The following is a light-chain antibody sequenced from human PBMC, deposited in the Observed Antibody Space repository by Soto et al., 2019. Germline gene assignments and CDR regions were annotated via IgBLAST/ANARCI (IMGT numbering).Light chain of an antibody. V-gene: IGKV1-12*01. J-gene: IGKJ5*01. CDR3: QQANTFPIT. Sequence: DIQMTQSPSSVSASVGERVTITCRASQGMSSWLAWYQQKPGKAPKLLIYAASSLQSGVPSRYSGSESGTDFTLTISSLQPEDFATYYCQQANTFPITFGQGTRLEIK. CDR1: QGMSSW. CDR2: AAS.